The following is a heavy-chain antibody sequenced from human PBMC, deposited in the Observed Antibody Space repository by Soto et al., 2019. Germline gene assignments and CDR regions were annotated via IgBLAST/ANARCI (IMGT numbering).Heavy chain of an antibody. Sequence: ASVKVSCKASGYTFTSYGISWVRQAPGQGLEWMGWISAYNGNTNYAQKFEGRVTFTRDTAATTVNMELTSPTSEDTAIYYCGRDQSGIGYYVDWFDPWGQGTLVTVSS. CDR2: ISAYNGNT. CDR1: GYTFTSYG. CDR3: GRDQSGIGYYVDWFDP. V-gene: IGHV1-18*01. J-gene: IGHJ5*02. D-gene: IGHD3-10*02.